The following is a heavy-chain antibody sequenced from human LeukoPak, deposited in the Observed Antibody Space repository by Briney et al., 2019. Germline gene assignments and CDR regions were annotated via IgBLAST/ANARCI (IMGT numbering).Heavy chain of an antibody. Sequence: PSETLSLTCTVSGGSISSSSYYWGWIRQPPGKGLEWIGSIYYSGSTYYNPSLKSRVTISVDTSKNQFSLKLSSVTAADTAVYYCASTQPMYYDFWSGYPNWFDPWGQGTLVTVSS. CDR3: ASTQPMYYDFWSGYPNWFDP. CDR1: GGSISSSSYY. V-gene: IGHV4-39*01. D-gene: IGHD3-3*01. CDR2: IYYSGST. J-gene: IGHJ5*02.